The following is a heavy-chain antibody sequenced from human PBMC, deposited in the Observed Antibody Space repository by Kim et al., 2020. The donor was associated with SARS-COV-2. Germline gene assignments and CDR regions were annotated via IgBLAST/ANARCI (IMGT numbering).Heavy chain of an antibody. D-gene: IGHD6-19*01. CDR1: GYTFTSYY. Sequence: ASVKVSCKASGYTFTSYYMHWVRQAPGQGLEWMGFINPSGDSTTYAQKFQGRVTLTRDTSTTTDYMEVSSLRSEDTAVYYCARDSSGWSVDYWGQGTLVTVSS. CDR2: INPSGDST. CDR3: ARDSSGWSVDY. V-gene: IGHV1-46*01. J-gene: IGHJ4*02.